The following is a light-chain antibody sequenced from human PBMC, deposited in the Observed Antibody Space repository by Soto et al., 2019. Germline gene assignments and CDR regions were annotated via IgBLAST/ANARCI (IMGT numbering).Light chain of an antibody. J-gene: IGKJ1*01. Sequence: DIQMTQSPSTLSASVGDRVTITCRASQSISSWLAWYQQKPGKAPNLLIYDASALESGVPSRFSGSGSGTEFTLTSGSLQPDDFATYYCQQYNSYSQTFGQGTKVEIK. CDR3: QQYNSYSQT. CDR2: DAS. V-gene: IGKV1-5*01. CDR1: QSISSW.